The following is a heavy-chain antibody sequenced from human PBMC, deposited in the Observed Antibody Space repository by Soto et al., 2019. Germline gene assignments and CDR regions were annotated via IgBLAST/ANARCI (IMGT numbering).Heavy chain of an antibody. CDR1: GYTSTTYG. CDR2: ISTYNSNR. D-gene: IGHD2-2*01. J-gene: IGHJ4*02. CDR3: ALFCSSPSCYAH. Sequence: ASVKVSCKVSGYTSTTYGVAWVRQAPGQGLERVRWISTYNSNRDYAQKYQSRVTMSTDTSSRTVSMELRSLTSDNKAVYYCALFCSSPSCYAHWGQGTVVTVSS. V-gene: IGHV1-18*01.